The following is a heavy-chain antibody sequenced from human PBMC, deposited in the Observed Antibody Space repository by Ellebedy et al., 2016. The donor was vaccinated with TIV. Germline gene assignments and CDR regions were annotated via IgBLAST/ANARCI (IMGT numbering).Heavy chain of an antibody. V-gene: IGHV4-39*01. CDR2: IYDSGRT. CDR3: ARHLGGGRAYNYGHDY. D-gene: IGHD5-18*01. Sequence: SETLSLTXNVSGGSISSSSTSYYWGWIRQPPGKGLEWIGSIYDSGRTHYNPSLKSRVTISVDTSKNQFSLKLSSVTAADTAVYYCARHLGGGRAYNYGHDYWGQGTLVTVSS. J-gene: IGHJ4*02. CDR1: GGSISSSSTSYY.